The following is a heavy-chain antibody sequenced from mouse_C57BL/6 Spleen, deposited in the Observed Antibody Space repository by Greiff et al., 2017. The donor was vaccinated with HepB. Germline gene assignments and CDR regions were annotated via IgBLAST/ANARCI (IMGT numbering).Heavy chain of an antibody. V-gene: IGHV1-52*01. CDR3: ARDGTVVEPAWFAY. D-gene: IGHD1-1*01. CDR2: IDPSDSET. Sequence: QVHVKQPGAELVRPGSSVKLSCKASGYTFTSYWMHWVKQRPIQGLEWIGNIDPSDSETHYNQKFKDKATLTVDKSSSTAYMQLSSLTSEDSAVYYCARDGTVVEPAWFAYWGQGTLVTVSA. CDR1: GYTFTSYW. J-gene: IGHJ3*01.